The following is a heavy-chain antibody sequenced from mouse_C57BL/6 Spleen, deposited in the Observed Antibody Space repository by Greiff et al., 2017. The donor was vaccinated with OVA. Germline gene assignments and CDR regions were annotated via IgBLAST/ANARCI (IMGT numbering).Heavy chain of an antibody. CDR3: ARGGATVVDDFDY. CDR1: GYAFSSSW. CDR2: IYPGDGDT. Sequence: VMLVESGPELVKPGASVKISCKASGYAFSSSWMNWVKQRPGKGLEWIGRIYPGDGDTNYNGKFKGKATLTADKSSSTAYMQLSSLTSEDSAVYFCARGGATVVDDFDYWGQGTTLTVSS. D-gene: IGHD1-1*01. V-gene: IGHV1-82*01. J-gene: IGHJ2*01.